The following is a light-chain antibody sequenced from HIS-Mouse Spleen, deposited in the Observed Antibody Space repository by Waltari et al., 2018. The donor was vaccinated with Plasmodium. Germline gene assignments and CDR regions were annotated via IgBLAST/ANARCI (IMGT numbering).Light chain of an antibody. CDR1: SSDVGVYNY. CDR2: EVS. CDR3: SSYAGSNNLV. V-gene: IGLV2-8*01. Sequence: QSALTQPPSAPGSPGQSVTIPCTGTSSDVGVYNYVSWSQQPPGKAPKLMIYEVSKLPSGVPDRFSGSKSGNTASLTVSGLQAEDEADYYCSSYAGSNNLVFGGGTKLTVL. J-gene: IGLJ2*01.